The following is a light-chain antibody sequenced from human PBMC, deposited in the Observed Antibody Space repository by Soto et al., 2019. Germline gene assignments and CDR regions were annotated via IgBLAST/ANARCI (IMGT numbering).Light chain of an antibody. CDR3: STYTSASTS. Sequence: QSVLTQPASVSGSPGQSITISCTGTEVGAHRFVSWYQQVPGTAPKLLIYEVIKWPSGISPRFSGSKAGNTASLTISGLQADDEADYFCSTYTSASTSFGGGTQLTVL. CDR1: EVGAHRF. J-gene: IGLJ2*01. V-gene: IGLV2-14*01. CDR2: EVI.